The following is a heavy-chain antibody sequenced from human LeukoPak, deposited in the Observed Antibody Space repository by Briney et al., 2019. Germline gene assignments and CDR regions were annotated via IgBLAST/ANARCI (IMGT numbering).Heavy chain of an antibody. Sequence: SETLSLTCTVSGGSISSSSYYWGWIRQPPGKGLEWIGGIYYSGSTYYNPSLKSRVTISVDTSKNQFSLKLSSVTAADTAVYYCTRHQTNNYGSGSPFDYWGQGTLVTVSS. CDR1: GGSISSSSYY. CDR3: TRHQTNNYGSGSPFDY. J-gene: IGHJ4*02. CDR2: IYYSGST. D-gene: IGHD3-10*01. V-gene: IGHV4-39*01.